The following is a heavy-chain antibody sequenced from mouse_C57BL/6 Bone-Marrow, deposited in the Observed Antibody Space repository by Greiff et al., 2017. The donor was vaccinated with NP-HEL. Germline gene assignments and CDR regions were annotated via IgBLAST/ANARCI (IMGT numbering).Heavy chain of an antibody. D-gene: IGHD1-1*01. CDR1: GYSFTSYY. CDR3: ARNYYGSSYAWFAY. Sequence: QVQLQQSGPELVKPGASVKISCKASGYSFTSYYIHWVKQRPGQGLEWIGWIYPGRGNTKYNEKFKGKATLTADTSSSTAYMQLSSLTSEDSAVYYCARNYYGSSYAWFAYWGQGTLVTVSA. CDR2: IYPGRGNT. J-gene: IGHJ3*01. V-gene: IGHV1-66*01.